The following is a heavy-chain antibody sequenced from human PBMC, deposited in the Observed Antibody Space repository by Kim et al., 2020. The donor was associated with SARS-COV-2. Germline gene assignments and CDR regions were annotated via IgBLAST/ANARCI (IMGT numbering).Heavy chain of an antibody. CDR3: TRSASEEEWQVGFDY. CDR2: IRSKANSYAT. Sequence: GGSLRLSCAASGFTFSGSAMHWVRQASGKGLEWVGRIRSKANSYATAYAASVKGRFTISRDDSKNTAYLQMNSLKTEDTAVYYCTRSASEEEWQVGFDYWGQGTLVTVSS. J-gene: IGHJ4*02. D-gene: IGHD6-19*01. CDR1: GFTFSGSA. V-gene: IGHV3-73*01.